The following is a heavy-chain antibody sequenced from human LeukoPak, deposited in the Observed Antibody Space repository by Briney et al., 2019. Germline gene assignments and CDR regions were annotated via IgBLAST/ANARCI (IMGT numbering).Heavy chain of an antibody. CDR2: ISGDGGST. CDR1: GCTFDDYA. CDR3: AKGLIQSRSGWYDC. V-gene: IGHV3-43*02. Sequence: PGGTLTLSCVASGCTFDDYAMHGVRQAPGKGLEWVSLISGDGGSTYYADSVKGRFTISRDNSKNSLYLQMNSLRTEDTALYYCAKGLIQSRSGWYDCWGQGTLVTVSS. J-gene: IGHJ5*01. D-gene: IGHD3-16*01.